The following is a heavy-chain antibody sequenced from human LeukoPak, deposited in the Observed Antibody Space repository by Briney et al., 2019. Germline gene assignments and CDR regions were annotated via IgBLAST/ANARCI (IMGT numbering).Heavy chain of an antibody. CDR3: ARAATIAAAGPGYFDY. V-gene: IGHV4-31*03. J-gene: IGHJ4*02. D-gene: IGHD6-13*01. CDR2: IYYSGST. CDR1: GGSNSSGGYY. Sequence: SQTLSLTCTVSGGSNSSGGYYWSWIRQHPGMGLEWIGYIYYSGSTYYNPSLKSRVTISVDTSKNQFSLKLSSVTAADTAVYYCARAATIAAAGPGYFDYWGQGTLVTVSS.